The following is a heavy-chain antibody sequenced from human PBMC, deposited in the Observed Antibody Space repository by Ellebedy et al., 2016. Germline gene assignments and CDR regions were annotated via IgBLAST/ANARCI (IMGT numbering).Heavy chain of an antibody. CDR1: GYTFTSYG. CDR3: ARDLIYSSSPGVGWFNP. Sequence: ASVKVSXKASGYTFTSYGISWVRQAPGQGLEWMGWISAYNGNTNYAQKLQGRVTMTTDTSTSTAYMELRSLRSDDTAVYYCARDLIYSSSPGVGWFNPWGQGTLVTVSS. CDR2: ISAYNGNT. J-gene: IGHJ5*02. V-gene: IGHV1-18*01. D-gene: IGHD6-6*01.